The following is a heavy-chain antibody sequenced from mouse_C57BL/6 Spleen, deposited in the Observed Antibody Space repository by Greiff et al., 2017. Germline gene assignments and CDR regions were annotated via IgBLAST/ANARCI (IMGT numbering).Heavy chain of an antibody. V-gene: IGHV3-6*01. CDR2: ISYDGSN. D-gene: IGHD2-4*01. Sequence: ESGPGLVKPSQSLSLTCSVTGYSITSGYYWNWIRQFPGNKLEWMGYISYDGSNNYNPSLKNRISITRDTSKNQFFLKLNSVTTEDTATYYCARGVYYDYEEGAMDYWGQGTSVTVSS. CDR1: GYSITSGYY. J-gene: IGHJ4*01. CDR3: ARGVYYDYEEGAMDY.